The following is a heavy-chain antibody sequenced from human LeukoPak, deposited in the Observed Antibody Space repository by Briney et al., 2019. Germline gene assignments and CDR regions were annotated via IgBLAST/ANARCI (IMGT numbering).Heavy chain of an antibody. V-gene: IGHV4-61*01. D-gene: IGHD4-23*01. CDR3: ARDVSVAGGNSGWYFDL. CDR1: GDSISSGIYY. J-gene: IGHJ2*01. Sequence: KPSETLSLACTVSGDSISSGIYYWGWIRQPPGKGLEWIGYIYYSGSTNYNPSLKRRVTISVDTSKNQFSLKLSSVTAADTAVYYCARDVSVAGGNSGWYFDLWGRGTLVTVSS. CDR2: IYYSGST.